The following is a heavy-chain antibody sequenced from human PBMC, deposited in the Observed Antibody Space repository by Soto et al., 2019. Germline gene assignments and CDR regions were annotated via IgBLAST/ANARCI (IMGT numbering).Heavy chain of an antibody. Sequence: EVQLVEAGGGLVKPGGSLTLSCAASGFTFSKYTMNWVRQAPGKGLEWVSSISRSSRNIYYADSVKGRFTISRDNAKNALYRHMNTLRAGDTAGYYCARDLQGAGTNSFYYYSMDVWGPGTTVTVSS. CDR2: ISRSSRNI. CDR1: GFTFSKYT. CDR3: ARDLQGAGTNSFYYYSMDV. D-gene: IGHD6-19*01. V-gene: IGHV3-21*01. J-gene: IGHJ6*02.